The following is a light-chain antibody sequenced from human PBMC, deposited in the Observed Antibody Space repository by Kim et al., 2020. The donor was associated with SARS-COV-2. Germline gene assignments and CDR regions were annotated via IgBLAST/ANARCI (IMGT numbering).Light chain of an antibody. CDR2: AAS. CDR1: QGINSW. CDR3: QQANSFPLT. V-gene: IGKV1-12*01. J-gene: IGKJ4*01. Sequence: ASVGDRVTITCRASQGINSWLVWYQQKPGKAPKLLIYAASRLQSGVPSRFSGSGSGTDFTLTISSLQPEDFATYHCQQANSFPLTFGGGTKVDIK.